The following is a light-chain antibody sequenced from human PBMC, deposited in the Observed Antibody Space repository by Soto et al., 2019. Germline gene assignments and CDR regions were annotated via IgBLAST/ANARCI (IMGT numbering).Light chain of an antibody. Sequence: DIQMTQSPSSLSASVGDRVTITCRASQSISSYLNWYQQKQGQAPTLLIYAASSLQSGVPSRFSGNGSGTDFTLTISSLQPEDFATYDCQQSYSTPMYTFGQGTKLEIK. CDR1: QSISSY. CDR3: QQSYSTPMYT. J-gene: IGKJ2*01. V-gene: IGKV1-39*01. CDR2: AAS.